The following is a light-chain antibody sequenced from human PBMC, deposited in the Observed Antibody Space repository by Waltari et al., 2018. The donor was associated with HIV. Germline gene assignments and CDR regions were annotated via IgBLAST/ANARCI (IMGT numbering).Light chain of an antibody. CDR1: ESVTSDY. Sequence: EIVLTQSPGTLSLSPGERATLSCRASESVTSDYLAWYLQKAGQALRLLIYGASSRATGIPDRFSGSGSGTDFTLTISRLEPDDFAVYFCQQYGSFPRTFGQGTKVEVK. V-gene: IGKV3-20*01. CDR2: GAS. J-gene: IGKJ1*01. CDR3: QQYGSFPRT.